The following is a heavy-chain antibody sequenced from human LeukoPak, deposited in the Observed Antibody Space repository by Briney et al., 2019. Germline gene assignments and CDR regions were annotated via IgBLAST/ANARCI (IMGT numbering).Heavy chain of an antibody. Sequence: GGSLRFSCAASGFTFSGYWMSWVRQAPGKGLEGVANIKQDGSEIYSVDSVRGRFTISRDNAKNSLFLQMDSLRVEDTAVYYCARDLAAGGPCNYWGQGTLVTVSS. CDR3: ARDLAAGGPCNY. V-gene: IGHV3-7*01. D-gene: IGHD6-13*01. CDR1: GFTFSGYW. J-gene: IGHJ4*02. CDR2: IKQDGSEI.